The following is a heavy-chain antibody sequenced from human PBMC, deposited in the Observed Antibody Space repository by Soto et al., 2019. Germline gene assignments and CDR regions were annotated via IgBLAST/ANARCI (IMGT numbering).Heavy chain of an antibody. J-gene: IGHJ3*02. CDR2: IKQDGSEK. Sequence: GESLKISCAASGFTFSSYWMSWVRQAPGKGLEWVANIKQDGSEKYYVDSVKGRFTISRDNAKNSLYLQMNSLRAEDTAVYYCARDEFSVAGYDAFDIWGQGTMVTVSS. V-gene: IGHV3-7*05. CDR3: ARDEFSVAGYDAFDI. CDR1: GFTFSSYW. D-gene: IGHD6-19*01.